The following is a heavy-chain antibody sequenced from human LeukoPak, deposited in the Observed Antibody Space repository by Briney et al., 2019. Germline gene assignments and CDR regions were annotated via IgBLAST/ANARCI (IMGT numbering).Heavy chain of an antibody. V-gene: IGHV4-59*08. J-gene: IGHJ4*02. CDR2: VFYSGST. Sequence: PSETLSLTCSVSGGSISSYYWSWIRQPPGQELEWIGYVFYSGSTSYNPSLKSRVTISVDTSKNQFSLKLTSVTAADTAAYYCARHRGSSWNYFDYWGQGTLVTVSS. CDR3: ARHRGSSWNYFDY. D-gene: IGHD6-13*01. CDR1: GGSISSYY.